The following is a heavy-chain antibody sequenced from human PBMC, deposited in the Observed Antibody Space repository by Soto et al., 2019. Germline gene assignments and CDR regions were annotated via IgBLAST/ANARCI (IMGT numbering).Heavy chain of an antibody. D-gene: IGHD3-22*01. CDR1: GGSISSSNW. Sequence: SETLSLTCAVSGGSISSSNWWTWVRQPPGKGLEWIGEISHSGRTNYNPSLKSRVTISVDKSKNQFSLNMSSVTAADTAVYCCARVDYYDSRPFEYWGQGTPVTVSS. J-gene: IGHJ4*02. CDR3: ARVDYYDSRPFEY. V-gene: IGHV4-4*01. CDR2: ISHSGRT.